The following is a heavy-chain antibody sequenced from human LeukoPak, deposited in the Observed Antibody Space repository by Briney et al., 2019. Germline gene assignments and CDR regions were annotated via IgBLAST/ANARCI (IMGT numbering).Heavy chain of an antibody. CDR1: GYTFTGYY. CDR2: INPNSGGT. V-gene: IGHV1-2*02. J-gene: IGHJ4*02. D-gene: IGHD5-24*01. CDR3: AREGDGYNFSHDY. Sequence: GASVKVSCKASGYTFTGYYMHWVRQAPGQGLEWMGWINPNSGGTNYAQKFQGRVTMTRDTSISTAHMELSRLRSDDTAVYYCAREGDGYNFSHDYWGQGTLVTVSS.